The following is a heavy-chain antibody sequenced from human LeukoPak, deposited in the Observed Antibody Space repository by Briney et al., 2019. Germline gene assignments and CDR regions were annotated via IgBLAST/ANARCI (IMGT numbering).Heavy chain of an antibody. CDR3: ARLDYYGAGRLFDY. CDR1: GGSFSGYY. Sequence: SETLSLTCAVYGGSFSGYYWSWIRQPPGKGLEWIGSIYYSGRTYYNPSLKSRVTISVDTSKNQFSLKLSSVSAADTAVYYCARLDYYGAGRLFDYWGQGTLVIVSS. V-gene: IGHV4-34*01. D-gene: IGHD3-10*01. J-gene: IGHJ4*02. CDR2: IYYSGRT.